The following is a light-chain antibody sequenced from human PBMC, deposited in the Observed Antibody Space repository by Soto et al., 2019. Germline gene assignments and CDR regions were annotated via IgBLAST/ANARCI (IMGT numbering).Light chain of an antibody. CDR1: QSVSSNY. Sequence: EIVLTQSPGTLSLSPGERATLSCRASQSVSSNYLAWYQQKPGQAPRLLIYGASSRATGIPDRFSGSGSGAGFTLTISRLEPEDFAVYYCQQYGSSPRKFGQGTKVEIK. V-gene: IGKV3-20*01. CDR3: QQYGSSPRK. J-gene: IGKJ1*01. CDR2: GAS.